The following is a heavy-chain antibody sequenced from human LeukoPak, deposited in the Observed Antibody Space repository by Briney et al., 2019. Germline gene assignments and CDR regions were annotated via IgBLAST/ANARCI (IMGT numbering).Heavy chain of an antibody. J-gene: IGHJ4*02. D-gene: IGHD3-22*01. Sequence: PSETLSLTCAVYGGSFSGYYWSWIRQPPGKGLEWIGEINHSGSTNYNPSLKSRVTISVDTSKNQFSLKLSSVTAADTAVYYCCLFYDSTYYFDYWGQGTLVTVSS. V-gene: IGHV4-34*01. CDR3: CLFYDSTYYFDY. CDR2: INHSGST. CDR1: GGSFSGYY.